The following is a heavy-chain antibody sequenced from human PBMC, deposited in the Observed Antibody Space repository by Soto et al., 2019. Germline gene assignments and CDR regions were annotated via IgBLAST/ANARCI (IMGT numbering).Heavy chain of an antibody. V-gene: IGHV3-33*01. Sequence: QVQVVESGGGVVQPGRSLRLSCAASGFTFSDYGIHWVRQAPGKGLEWVALIWHDGSNEYYADSVKGRFTISRDNSKNTAYLQMNILRVEDKAVYYCAAINYDIFTGFFSDYWGQGTLVTVSS. CDR1: GFTFSDYG. CDR2: IWHDGSNE. CDR3: AAINYDIFTGFFSDY. J-gene: IGHJ4*02. D-gene: IGHD3-9*01.